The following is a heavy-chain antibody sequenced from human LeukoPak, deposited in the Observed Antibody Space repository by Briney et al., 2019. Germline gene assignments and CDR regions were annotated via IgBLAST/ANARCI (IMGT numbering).Heavy chain of an antibody. V-gene: IGHV1-2*02. CDR2: INPNSGGT. Sequence: ASVKVSCKASGYTFTGYYMHWVRQAPGQGLEWMGWINPNSGGTNYAQKFQGRVTMTRDTSISTAYMELSRLRSDDTAVYYCARDAGIAVAGRGWFDPWGQGTLVTVSS. D-gene: IGHD6-19*01. CDR3: ARDAGIAVAGRGWFDP. CDR1: GYTFTGYY. J-gene: IGHJ5*02.